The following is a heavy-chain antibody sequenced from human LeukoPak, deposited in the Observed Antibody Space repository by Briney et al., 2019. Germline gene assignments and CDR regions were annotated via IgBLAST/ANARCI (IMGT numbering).Heavy chain of an antibody. CDR1: GFTFSTNA. D-gene: IGHD4-23*01. J-gene: IGHJ4*02. V-gene: IGHV3-23*01. Sequence: GGSLRLSCLTSGFTFSTNAMSWVRQAPGKGLEWVSAISGSGGSTYSADSVKGRFTISRDNSKNTLYLQMNSLRAEDTAVYYCAKGVGDGNSVYFDYWGQGTLVTVSS. CDR3: AKGVGDGNSVYFDY. CDR2: ISGSGGST.